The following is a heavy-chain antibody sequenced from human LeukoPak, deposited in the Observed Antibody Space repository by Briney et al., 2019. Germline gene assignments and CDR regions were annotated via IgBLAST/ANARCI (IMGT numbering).Heavy chain of an antibody. CDR2: FNHSGST. J-gene: IGHJ4*02. Sequence: SETLSLTCGVYGGAFIGYYWSLILQPPRPALSWIGEFNHSGSTNYNPSLKSRVTISVDTSKNQFSLKLSSVTAADTAVYYCARGRSEYCTNGVCYTDFDYWGQGTLVTVSS. CDR3: ARGRSEYCTNGVCYTDFDY. D-gene: IGHD2-8*01. V-gene: IGHV4-34*01. CDR1: GGAFIGYY.